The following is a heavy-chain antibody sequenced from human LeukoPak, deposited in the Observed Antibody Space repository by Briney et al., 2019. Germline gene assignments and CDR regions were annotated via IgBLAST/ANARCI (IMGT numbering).Heavy chain of an antibody. D-gene: IGHD3-3*01. CDR2: IYHSGST. J-gene: IGHJ5*02. CDR1: GGSISSSNW. Sequence: SETLSLTCAVSGGSISSSNWWSWVRPPPGKGLEWIGEIYHSGSTNYNPSLKSRVTISVDTSKNQFSLKLSSVTAADTAVYYCAREGVRFLEWLRNWFDPWGQGTLVTVSS. CDR3: AREGVRFLEWLRNWFDP. V-gene: IGHV4-4*02.